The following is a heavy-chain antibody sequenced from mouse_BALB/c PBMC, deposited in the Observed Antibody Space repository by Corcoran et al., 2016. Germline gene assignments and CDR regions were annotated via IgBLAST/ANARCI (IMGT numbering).Heavy chain of an antibody. CDR3: ARGVGYGSMDY. Sequence: EVQLQQSGPELVKPGASVKMSCKASGYTFTSYVMHGVKQKPGQGLEWIGYIKPYNDGTKYNEKFKGKATLTSDKSSSTAYMELSSMTSEDSAVYYCARGVGYGSMDYWGQGTSVTVSS. D-gene: IGHD1-1*01. J-gene: IGHJ4*01. CDR2: IKPYNDGT. V-gene: IGHV1S136*01. CDR1: GYTFTSYV.